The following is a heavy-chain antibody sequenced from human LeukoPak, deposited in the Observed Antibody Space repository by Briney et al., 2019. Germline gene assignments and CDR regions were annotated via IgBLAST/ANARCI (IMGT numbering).Heavy chain of an antibody. D-gene: IGHD5-12*01. J-gene: IGHJ4*02. Sequence: GGSLRLSCATSGFTLSNYAVSWVRQAPGKGLEWVSSISGSGGTTYYADSVKGRFTISRDNSKNTLYLQMNSLRAEDTAVYYCAKDPYRASSGLVDYWGQGTLVTVSS. CDR2: ISGSGGTT. V-gene: IGHV3-23*01. CDR1: GFTLSNYA. CDR3: AKDPYRASSGLVDY.